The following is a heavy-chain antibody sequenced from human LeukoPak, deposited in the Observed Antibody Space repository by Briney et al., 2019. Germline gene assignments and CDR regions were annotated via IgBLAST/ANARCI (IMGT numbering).Heavy chain of an antibody. D-gene: IGHD3-9*01. CDR3: AWGAEYYDILTGYYTIDY. CDR2: ISAYNGNT. J-gene: IGHJ4*02. CDR1: GYTFTSYG. V-gene: IGHV1-18*01. Sequence: ASVKVSCKASGYTFTSYGISWVRQAPGQGLEWMGWISAYNGNTNYAQKLQGRVTITTDTATSTAYMELRSLRSDDTAVYYCAWGAEYYDILTGYYTIDYWGQGTLVTVSS.